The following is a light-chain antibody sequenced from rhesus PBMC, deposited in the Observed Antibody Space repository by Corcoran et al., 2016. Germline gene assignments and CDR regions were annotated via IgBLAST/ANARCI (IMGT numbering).Light chain of an antibody. Sequence: EIVMTQSPATLSLSPGERATLSCRASQSVSSSFAWYQQKPGQAPRLLIYGASSRATGIPDRFSGSGAGTDFTLTISSLESEDVAVYYCLQHSNWPYSFGQGTKVEIK. CDR3: LQHSNWPYS. V-gene: IGKV3-24*01. CDR2: GAS. CDR1: QSVSSS. J-gene: IGKJ2*01.